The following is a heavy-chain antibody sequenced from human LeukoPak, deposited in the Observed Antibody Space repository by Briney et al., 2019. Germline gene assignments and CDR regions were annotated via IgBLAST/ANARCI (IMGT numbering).Heavy chain of an antibody. Sequence: SETLSLTCTVSGGSMSSFYWGWIRQPPGKGLEWIAYTYHSGDTNYNPSLKSRVTMSVDTSKKQFSLRLSSVTAADTAVYYCARESPLTTGAFDYWGQGTVVTVSS. CDR3: ARESPLTTGAFDY. CDR2: TYHSGDT. V-gene: IGHV4-59*01. D-gene: IGHD3-9*01. J-gene: IGHJ4*02. CDR1: GGSMSSFY.